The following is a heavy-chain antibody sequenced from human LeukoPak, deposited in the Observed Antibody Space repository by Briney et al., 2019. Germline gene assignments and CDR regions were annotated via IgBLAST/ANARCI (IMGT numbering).Heavy chain of an antibody. V-gene: IGHV3-21*01. CDR1: GFTFSSYS. J-gene: IGHJ6*04. Sequence: GGSLRLSCAASGFTFSSYSMNWVRQAPGKGLEWVSSISSSSSFIYYADSVKGRFTISRDNTKNSLYLQMNSLRAEDTAVYYCAGLIAVAPTLVWGKGTTVTVSS. CDR3: AGLIAVAPTLV. CDR2: ISSSSSFI. D-gene: IGHD6-19*01.